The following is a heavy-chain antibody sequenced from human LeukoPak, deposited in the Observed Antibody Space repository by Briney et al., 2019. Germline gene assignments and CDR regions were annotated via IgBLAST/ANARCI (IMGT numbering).Heavy chain of an antibody. V-gene: IGHV3-7*01. CDR1: GGSFSGYY. CDR2: IKKTGSET. CDR3: AREDGYCSGGNCYSYFDS. D-gene: IGHD2-15*01. J-gene: IGHJ4*02. Sequence: PSETLSLTCAVYGGSFSGYYWSWVRQAPGKGLEWVAYIKKTGSETYYVDSVKGRFTITRDNTRNSLFLQMYSLRAEDTAVYFCAREDGYCSGGNCYSYFDSWGQGTLVTVSS.